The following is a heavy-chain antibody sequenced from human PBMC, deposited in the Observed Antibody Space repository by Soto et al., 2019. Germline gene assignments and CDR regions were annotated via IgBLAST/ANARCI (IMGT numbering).Heavy chain of an antibody. CDR2: IKQDGSEK. Sequence: EVQLVESGGGLVQPGGSLRLSCAASGVTFSSYWMRWVRQAPGKGREWVANIKQDGSEKYYVDSVKGRFTISRDNAKNSRYLQMNILRADDTAVYYCASDIFCGRDSCYAFPFDILGQGTMVNVSS. CDR1: GVTFSSYW. J-gene: IGHJ3*02. CDR3: ASDIFCGRDSCYAFPFDI. D-gene: IGHD2-2*01. V-gene: IGHV3-7*01.